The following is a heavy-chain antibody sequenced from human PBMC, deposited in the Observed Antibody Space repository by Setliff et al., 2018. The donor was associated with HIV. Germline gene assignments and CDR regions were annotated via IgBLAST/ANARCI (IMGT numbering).Heavy chain of an antibody. CDR1: GLIVSSNY. CDR2: AYTGDNV. V-gene: IGHV3-53*01. D-gene: IGHD3-22*01. Sequence: GESLKISCTTSGLIVSSNYMSWVRQTPNTGLEWVSTAYTGDNVDYADSVKGRFSFSRDDSKNTLYLLMDNLRVEDTAVYYCARGPPSNYYFYMDVWGKGTAVTVSS. CDR3: ARGPPSNYYFYMDV. J-gene: IGHJ6*03.